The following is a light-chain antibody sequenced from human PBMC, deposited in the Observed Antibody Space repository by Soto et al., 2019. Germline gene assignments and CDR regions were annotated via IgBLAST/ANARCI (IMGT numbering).Light chain of an antibody. J-gene: IGKJ5*01. V-gene: IGKV3-20*01. CDR2: GAS. CDR3: QQYGGSPIT. Sequence: EIVFTQSPDTLSLSPGGRATLSCRASQSVTTRLAWYQQKPGQPPRLLISGASVRASGVPVRISGSGSGTDFTLTISRXEPEDFALYYCQQYGGSPITFGLGTRLEIK. CDR1: QSVTTR.